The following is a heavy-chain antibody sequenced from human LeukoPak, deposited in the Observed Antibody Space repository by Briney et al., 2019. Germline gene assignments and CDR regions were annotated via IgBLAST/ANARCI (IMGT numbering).Heavy chain of an antibody. Sequence: ASVKVSCKASGGTFSSYAISWVRQAPGQGLEWMGGIIPIFGTANYAQKFQGRVTITADESTSTAYMELSSLRSEDTAVYYCARAGIAAAGRINWFDPWGQGTLVTVSS. CDR3: ARAGIAAAGRINWFDP. CDR2: IIPIFGTA. CDR1: GGTFSSYA. V-gene: IGHV1-69*13. J-gene: IGHJ5*02. D-gene: IGHD6-13*01.